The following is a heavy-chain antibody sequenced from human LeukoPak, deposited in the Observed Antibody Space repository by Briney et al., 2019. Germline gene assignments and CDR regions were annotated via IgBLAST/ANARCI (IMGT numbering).Heavy chain of an antibody. J-gene: IGHJ4*02. CDR3: ARDPTYYDILIYDY. D-gene: IGHD3-9*01. CDR2: IYYSGST. CDR1: GGSISSYY. V-gene: IGHV4-59*12. Sequence: SETLSLTCTVSGGSISSYYWSWIRQPPGKGLEWIGYIYYSGSTYYNPSLKSRLTISVDRSKNQFFLRLSSVTAADTAIYYCARDPTYYDILIYDYWGQGTLVTVSS.